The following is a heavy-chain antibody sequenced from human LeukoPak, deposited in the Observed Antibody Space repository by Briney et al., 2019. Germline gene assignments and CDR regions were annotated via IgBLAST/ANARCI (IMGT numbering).Heavy chain of an antibody. D-gene: IGHD3-10*01. J-gene: IGHJ4*02. CDR3: ARVRYYGSGSQNFDY. V-gene: IGHV1-18*04. CDR2: ISAYNCNT. CDR1: GYTFTSYG. Sequence: ASVKVSCKASGYTFTSYGIIWVRQASGQGFEWMGWISAYNCNTNYAQKLQGRVTMTTDTSTSTAYMELRSLRSDDTAVYFCARVRYYGSGSQNFDYWGQGTLSPSPQ.